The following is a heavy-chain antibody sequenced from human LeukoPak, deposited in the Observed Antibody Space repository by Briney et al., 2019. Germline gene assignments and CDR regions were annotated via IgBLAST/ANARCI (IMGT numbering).Heavy chain of an antibody. J-gene: IGHJ4*02. V-gene: IGHV1-69*04. CDR1: GGTFSYYA. Sequence: SVNVTFKACGGTFSYYAINGVRQPPGQGLVWMGRNIPICGIANYAQKFQGRVTITADKSTSTAYMELSSLRSEDTAVYYCASGGTYYYDSSDCWGQGTLVTAS. CDR3: ASGGTYYYDSSDC. CDR2: NIPICGIA. D-gene: IGHD3-22*01.